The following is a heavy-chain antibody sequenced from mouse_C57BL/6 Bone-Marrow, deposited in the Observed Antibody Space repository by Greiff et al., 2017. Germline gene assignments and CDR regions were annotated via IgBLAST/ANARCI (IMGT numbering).Heavy chain of an antibody. J-gene: IGHJ3*01. D-gene: IGHD1-1*01. CDR1: GFSFTSYG. Sequence: VQLQQSGPGLVQPSQRLSIPCTVSGFSFTSYGVHWVRQSPGKGLEWLGVIWSGGSTDYNAAFISRLSISKDNSKSQVFFKMNSLQADDTAIYYCARRGLYYGTPFAYWGQGTLVTVSA. CDR2: IWSGGST. V-gene: IGHV2-2*01. CDR3: ARRGLYYGTPFAY.